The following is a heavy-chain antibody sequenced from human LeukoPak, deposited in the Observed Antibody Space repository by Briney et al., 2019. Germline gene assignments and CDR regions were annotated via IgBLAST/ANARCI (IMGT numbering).Heavy chain of an antibody. Sequence: GGSLRLSCAASGFTFSSYAMSWVRQAPGKGLEWVSAISGSGASTYYAASVKGRFTISRHNSKNTLYLQMNSLRAEDTAVYYCAKDLSGSYPDYWGQGTLVTVSS. CDR3: AKDLSGSYPDY. D-gene: IGHD1-26*01. CDR2: ISGSGAST. J-gene: IGHJ4*02. V-gene: IGHV3-23*01. CDR1: GFTFSSYA.